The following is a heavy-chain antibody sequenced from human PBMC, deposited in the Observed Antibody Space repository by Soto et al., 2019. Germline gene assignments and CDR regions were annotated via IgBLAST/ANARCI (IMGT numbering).Heavy chain of an antibody. CDR1: GGTFDAYT. D-gene: IGHD2-2*01. V-gene: IGHV1-69*01. J-gene: IGHJ6*02. Sequence: QVQLVPSGAEVRKPGSSVRVSCKASGGTFDAYTITWVRQAPGQGLEWMGGIIPLFGTANYAQKFQGRVTITADESTTTAHMELSSLRSEDTAVYFCAKLGTKAMDVWGQGTTVTISS. CDR2: IIPLFGTA. CDR3: AKLGTKAMDV.